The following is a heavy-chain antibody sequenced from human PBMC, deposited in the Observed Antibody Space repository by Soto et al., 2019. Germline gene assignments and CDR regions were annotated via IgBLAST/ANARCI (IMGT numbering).Heavy chain of an antibody. J-gene: IGHJ3*02. CDR1: GFTFSSYG. Sequence: QVQLVESGGGVVQPGRSLRLSCAASGFTFSSYGMHWVRQAPGKGLEWVAVIWYDGSNKYYADSVKGRFTISRDNSKNTLYLQMNSLRAEATAVYYCARHRGGGSFDAFDIWGQGTMVTVSS. V-gene: IGHV3-33*01. D-gene: IGHD2-15*01. CDR3: ARHRGGGSFDAFDI. CDR2: IWYDGSNK.